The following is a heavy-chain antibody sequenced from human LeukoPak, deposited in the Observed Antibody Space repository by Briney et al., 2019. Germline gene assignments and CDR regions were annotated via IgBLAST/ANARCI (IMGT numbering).Heavy chain of an antibody. CDR3: ASAYSSSWYYYYYMDV. V-gene: IGHV1-69*04. CDR2: IIPILGIA. CDR1: GGTFSSYA. J-gene: IGHJ6*03. D-gene: IGHD6-13*01. Sequence: SVKVSCKASGGTFSSYAISWVRQAPGQGLEWMGRIIPILGIANYAQKFQGRVTITADKSTSTAYMELSSLRSEDTAVYYCASAYSSSWYYYYYMDVWGKGTTVTVSS.